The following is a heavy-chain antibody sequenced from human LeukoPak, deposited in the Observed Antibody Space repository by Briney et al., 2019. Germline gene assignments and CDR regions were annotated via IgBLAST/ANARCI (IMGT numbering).Heavy chain of an antibody. CDR2: IYSGGNT. Sequence: PGGSLRLSCAASGFTVSSNYMSWVRQAPNKRLGWLSVIYSGGNTYYADSVKGRFTISRDNSMNTLYLQMNNLRVEDTAVYYYACLWGSTTSGTFDYWGQGTLVTVSS. D-gene: IGHD1-26*01. V-gene: IGHV3-53*01. J-gene: IGHJ4*02. CDR1: GFTVSSNY. CDR3: ACLWGSTTSGTFDY.